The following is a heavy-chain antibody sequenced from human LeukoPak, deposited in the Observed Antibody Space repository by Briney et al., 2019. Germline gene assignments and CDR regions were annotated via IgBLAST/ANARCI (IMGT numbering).Heavy chain of an antibody. CDR2: LNPNSGGT. D-gene: IGHD3-9*01. CDR3: ARVTNRLTGYFWD. CDR1: GYTFTDHY. J-gene: IGHJ4*02. V-gene: IGHV1-2*02. Sequence: GASVKVSCKALGYTFTDHYFHWLRQAPGQGLEWMGWLNPNSGGTNYAQKFQGRVTMTGDTSITTAYMELSRLRSDDTAVYYCARVTNRLTGYFWDWGQGTLVTVSS.